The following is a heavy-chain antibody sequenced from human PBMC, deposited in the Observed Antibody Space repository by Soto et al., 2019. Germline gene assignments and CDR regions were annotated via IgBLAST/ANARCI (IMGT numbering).Heavy chain of an antibody. CDR1: GGTFSSYA. J-gene: IGHJ6*04. CDR3: ASVEQGEYVWGSPYYYGMDV. CDR2: IIPIFGTA. V-gene: IGHV1-69*01. D-gene: IGHD3-16*01. Sequence: QVQLVQSGAEVKKPGSSVKVSCKASGGTFSSYAIRWVRQAPGQGLEWMGGIIPIFGTANYAQKFQGRVTITADESTSTAYMELSSLSSEDTAVYYCASVEQGEYVWGSPYYYGMDVWGKGNTVTVSS.